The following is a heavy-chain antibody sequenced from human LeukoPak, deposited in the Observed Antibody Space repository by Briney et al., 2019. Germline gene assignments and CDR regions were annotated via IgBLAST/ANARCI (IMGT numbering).Heavy chain of an antibody. CDR1: GFSFDDYA. CDR3: ARDYGSGSYYAFDI. V-gene: IGHV3-9*01. D-gene: IGHD3-10*01. CDR2: ISWNSGII. Sequence: GGSLRLSCAASGFSFDDYAMHWVRQAPGKGLEWVSGISWNSGIIGYADSVKGRFTISRDNARNSLYLQMNSLRAEDTALYYCARDYGSGSYYAFDIWGQGTMVTVSS. J-gene: IGHJ3*02.